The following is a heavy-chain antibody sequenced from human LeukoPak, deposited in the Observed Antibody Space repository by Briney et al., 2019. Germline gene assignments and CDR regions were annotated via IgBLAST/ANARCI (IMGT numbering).Heavy chain of an antibody. CDR1: GFTFSDHF. J-gene: IGHJ4*02. Sequence: GGSLRLSCAASGFTFSDHFMDWVRQAPGKGLEWVGRIKNKANSYITQYAASMEGRFTVSRDDSKNSLYLQMSSLKTEDTAMYYCASIRGTLGYWGQGTVVTVSS. V-gene: IGHV3-72*01. CDR2: IKNKANSYIT. D-gene: IGHD1-26*01. CDR3: ASIRGTLGY.